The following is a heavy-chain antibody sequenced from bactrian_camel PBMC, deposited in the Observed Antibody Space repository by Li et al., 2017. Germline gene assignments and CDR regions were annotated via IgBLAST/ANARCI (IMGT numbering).Heavy chain of an antibody. V-gene: IGHV3S1*01. CDR2: ISPGGGIT. J-gene: IGHJ6*01. D-gene: IGHD5*01. CDR1: VSTYSSRC. Sequence: HVQLVESGGGSVQAGGSLRLSCAASVSTYSSRCMAWFRQAPGKEREGVAVISPGGGITDCADSVKGRFTISRDNARNTMYLQLNSLKTEDMAMYYCAATIRSEQVGYAFWADFGYWGQGTQVTVS. CDR3: AATIRSEQVGYAFWADFGY.